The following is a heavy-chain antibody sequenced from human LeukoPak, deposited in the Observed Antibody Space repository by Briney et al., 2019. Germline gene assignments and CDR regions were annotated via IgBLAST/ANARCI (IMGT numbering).Heavy chain of an antibody. CDR1: GGSFSGYY. V-gene: IGHV4-34*01. D-gene: IGHD3-22*01. CDR3: TRDSGADYYDSSGYFEAFDI. CDR2: INHSGST. J-gene: IGHJ3*02. Sequence: SETLSLTCAVYGGSFSGYYWSWIRQPPGKGLEWIGEINHSGSTNYNPSLKSRVTISVDTSKNQFSLKLSSVTAADTAVYYCTRDSGADYYDSSGYFEAFDIWGQGTMVTVSS.